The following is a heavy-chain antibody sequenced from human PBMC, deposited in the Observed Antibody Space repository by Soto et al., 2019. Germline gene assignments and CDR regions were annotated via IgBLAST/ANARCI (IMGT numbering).Heavy chain of an antibody. J-gene: IGHJ5*02. V-gene: IGHV4-39*01. CDR2: VYHGGST. Sequence: SETLSLTCTVSGVSINLSYHYWGWIRQPPGKGLQWIGSVYHGGSTYYPPSLHSRVTISVDAPKNQFSLKLSSVTAADTAVYYCAVVVSATHLDPWGQGTLVTVSS. CDR3: AVVVSATHLDP. CDR1: GVSINLSYHY. D-gene: IGHD2-15*01.